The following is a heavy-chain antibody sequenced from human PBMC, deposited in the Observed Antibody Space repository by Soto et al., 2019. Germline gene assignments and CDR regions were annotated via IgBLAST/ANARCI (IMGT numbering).Heavy chain of an antibody. CDR2: INGDGSTT. J-gene: IGHJ4*02. CDR3: ARPRYDGSGTPFDH. Sequence: EVQLVESGGALVQPGGSLRLSCAASGFTFSSYWMYWVRQAPGKGLVWVSRINGDGSTTTYADSVKGRFIISRDNAKNMLYLQMNSLTAEDTAVYYCARPRYDGSGTPFDHWGQGTLVTVSS. V-gene: IGHV3-74*01. CDR1: GFTFSSYW. D-gene: IGHD3-22*01.